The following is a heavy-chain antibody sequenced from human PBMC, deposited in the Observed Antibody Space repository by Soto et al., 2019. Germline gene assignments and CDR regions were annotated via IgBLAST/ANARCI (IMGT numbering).Heavy chain of an antibody. Sequence: QVQLVESGGGVVKPGGSLRLSCSGSGFIFSGYGMHWVRQPPGKGLEWVAVISYDGRRKYYEDSVKGRFTVSRDNSQNTVYLEMNSLIVEDSAIYYCAKDILRDQLDWGMDVWGQGTTVTVSS. CDR1: GFIFSGYG. D-gene: IGHD3-9*01. CDR3: AKDILRDQLDWGMDV. CDR2: ISYDGRRK. V-gene: IGHV3-30*18. J-gene: IGHJ6*02.